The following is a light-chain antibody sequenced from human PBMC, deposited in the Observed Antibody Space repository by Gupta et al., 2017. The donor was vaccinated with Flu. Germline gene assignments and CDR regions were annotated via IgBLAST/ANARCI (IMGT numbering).Light chain of an antibody. CDR1: QSVSSN. CDR2: CAS. CDR3: QHQNAGRPHFT. J-gene: IGKJ3*01. V-gene: IGKV3-15*01. Sequence: DIVMTQSPSTLSVSPGERATLTCRASQSVSSNLDWYQQKPGQAPTLLIYCASTRATDSGASFSGSGSGTGINFTISSRQSEDVEVYDCQHQNAGRPHFTFGHGTKVDIK.